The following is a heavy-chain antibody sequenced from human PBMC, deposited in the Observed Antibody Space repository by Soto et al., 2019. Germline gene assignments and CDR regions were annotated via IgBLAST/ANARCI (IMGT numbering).Heavy chain of an antibody. Sequence: EVQLVESGGNLVQPGGSLRLSCAASGFTFSDYAMTWVRQAPGKGLEWVSTTRSNGEYTYYGDSAKGRFTVSRDNSKNTLYLEMSSVRAEDTAVYYCAKDSRNVAVSAARVYGMDVWGQGTTVTVSS. J-gene: IGHJ6*02. CDR3: AKDSRNVAVSAARVYGMDV. CDR2: TRSNGEYT. CDR1: GFTFSDYA. D-gene: IGHD2-2*01. V-gene: IGHV3-23*04.